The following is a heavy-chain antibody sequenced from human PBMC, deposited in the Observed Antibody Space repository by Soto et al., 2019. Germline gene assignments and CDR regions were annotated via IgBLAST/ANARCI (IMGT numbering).Heavy chain of an antibody. CDR3: VRDRSPFWGMHV. CDR2: IKQDGSEK. CDR1: GFTFSSYG. Sequence: GGSLRLSCAGSGFTFSSYGIHWVRQAPGKGLEWVANIKQDGSEKYYVDSVKGRFAISRDNAKDSLFLQMNNLRAEDTAVYYCVRDRSPFWGMHVWCQGTTVTVSS. J-gene: IGHJ6*02. V-gene: IGHV3-7*01.